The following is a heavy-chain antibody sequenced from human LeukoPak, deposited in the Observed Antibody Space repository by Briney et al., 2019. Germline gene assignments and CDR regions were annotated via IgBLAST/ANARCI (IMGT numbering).Heavy chain of an antibody. Sequence: SETLSLTCTVSGGSISSDYWSWIRQPPGKGLEWIGHIYYSGSTSYNPSLKSRVTISVDTSKNQFSLKLSSVTAADTAVYYCARVSAGYHYMDVWGKGTTVTVTS. CDR1: GGSISSDY. D-gene: IGHD6-25*01. CDR2: IYYSGST. J-gene: IGHJ6*03. V-gene: IGHV4-59*01. CDR3: ARVSAGYHYMDV.